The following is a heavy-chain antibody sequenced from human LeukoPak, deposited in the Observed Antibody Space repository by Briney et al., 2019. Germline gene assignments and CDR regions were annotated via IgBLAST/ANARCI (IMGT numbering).Heavy chain of an antibody. CDR3: ARASGSYYTVDDAFDI. CDR2: IYYSGST. J-gene: IGHJ3*02. Sequence: RSETLSLTCTVSGGSISSYYWSWIRQPPGKGLKWIGYIYYSGSTNYNPSLKSRVTISVDTSKNQFSLKLSSVTAADTAVYYCARASGSYYTVDDAFDIWGQGTMVTVSS. D-gene: IGHD1-26*01. V-gene: IGHV4-59*01. CDR1: GGSISSYY.